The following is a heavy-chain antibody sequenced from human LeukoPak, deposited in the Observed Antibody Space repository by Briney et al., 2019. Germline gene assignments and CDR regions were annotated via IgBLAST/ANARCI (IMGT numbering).Heavy chain of an antibody. CDR2: ISAYNGNT. CDR3: ARDFDWSL. D-gene: IGHD3-9*01. J-gene: IGHJ4*02. Sequence: ASVKVSCKASGGTFSSYAISWVRQAPGQGLEWMGWISAYNGNTNYAQKLQGRVTMTTDTSTSTAYVELRSLRSDDTAVYYCARDFDWSLWGQGTLVTVSS. V-gene: IGHV1-18*01. CDR1: GGTFSSYA.